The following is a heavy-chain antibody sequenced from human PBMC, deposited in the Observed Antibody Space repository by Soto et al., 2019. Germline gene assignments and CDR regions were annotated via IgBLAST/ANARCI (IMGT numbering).Heavy chain of an antibody. CDR3: ARHGVDTSMVFDY. Sequence: SETLSLTCSVSGGSISSGEYYWSWLRQHAGTGLVWIGYVHHSGTTFYKSSLRSRVSMSIDTSTNHFSLNLTSVTAADTAIYYCARHGVDTSMVFDYSGHGSLVTVSS. V-gene: IGHV4-31*03. D-gene: IGHD5-18*01. CDR2: VHHSGTT. CDR1: GGSISSGEYY. J-gene: IGHJ4*01.